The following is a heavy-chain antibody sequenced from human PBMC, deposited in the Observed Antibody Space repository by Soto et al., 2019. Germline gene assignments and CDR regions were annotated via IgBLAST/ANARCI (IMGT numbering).Heavy chain of an antibody. V-gene: IGHV5-10-1*01. CDR2: IDPSDSYT. CDR1: GYTFTSYW. J-gene: IGHJ6*02. Sequence: PXESLKISCKGSGYTFTSYWITLVRQMPGKGLEWMGRIDPSDSYTNYSPSFQGHVTISADKSITTAYLQWNSLRASDTAMYYCSSSRSRDNYYYGMDVWGQGTTVTVSS. CDR3: SSSRSRDNYYYGMDV.